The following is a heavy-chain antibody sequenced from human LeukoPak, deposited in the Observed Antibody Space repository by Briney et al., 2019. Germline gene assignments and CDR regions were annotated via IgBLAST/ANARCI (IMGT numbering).Heavy chain of an antibody. V-gene: IGHV3-23*01. CDR1: GYTFNIHG. D-gene: IGHD6-19*01. CDR3: AKDIDWLAFED. J-gene: IGHJ4*02. CDR2: IGPSGDKT. Sequence: PGGTLRLSCAASGYTFNIHGMNWVRQAPGKGPEWVSGIGPSGDKTYYADSVKGRFTISRDNSENTVYQQMNSLRVEDTALYYCAKDIDWLAFEDWGQGTLVTVSS.